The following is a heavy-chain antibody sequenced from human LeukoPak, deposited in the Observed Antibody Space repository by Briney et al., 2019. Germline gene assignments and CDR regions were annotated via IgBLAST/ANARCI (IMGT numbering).Heavy chain of an antibody. V-gene: IGHV4-39*01. CDR2: LFHSGTT. Sequence: SETLSLTCTVSGDSVSTNLYYWGWIRQPPGKGLEWIGNLFHSGTTYYNPSLKSRVTISVDTSKNQFSLKLSSVTAADTAVYYCARGGTYGSGRNQHTTLDYWGQGTLVTVSS. CDR1: GDSVSTNLYY. CDR3: ARGGTYGSGRNQHTTLDY. D-gene: IGHD3-10*01. J-gene: IGHJ4*02.